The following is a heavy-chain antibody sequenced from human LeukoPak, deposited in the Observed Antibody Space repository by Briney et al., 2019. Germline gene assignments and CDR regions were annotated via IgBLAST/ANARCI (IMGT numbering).Heavy chain of an antibody. J-gene: IGHJ4*02. V-gene: IGHV3-23*01. CDR1: GFTFSSYA. Sequence: GGSLRLSCAASGFTFSSYAMSWVRQAPGKGLEWVSAISGSGGSTYYADSVKGRFTISRDNSKNTLYLQMNSLRAEDTAVYCCAKYGGITTAMSDYWGAGTLLSVSS. CDR3: AKYGGITTAMSDY. CDR2: ISGSGGST. D-gene: IGHD5-18*01.